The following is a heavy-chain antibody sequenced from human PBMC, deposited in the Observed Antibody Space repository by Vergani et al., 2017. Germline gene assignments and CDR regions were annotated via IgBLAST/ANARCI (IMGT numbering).Heavy chain of an antibody. CDR2: IGWDDDK. Sequence: QVTLRESGPALVKPTQTLTLTCTFSGFSLSTSEMCVSWIRQPPGEALEWLALIGWDDDKYYSTSLKTRLTISKDTSKNQVVLTMTNMDTVDTDTYYCARIRRTYSSSSHYYYDYMDVWGKGTTVTVSS. CDR3: ARIRRTYSSSSHYYYDYMDV. J-gene: IGHJ6*03. V-gene: IGHV2-70*01. D-gene: IGHD6-6*01. CDR1: GFSLSTSEMC.